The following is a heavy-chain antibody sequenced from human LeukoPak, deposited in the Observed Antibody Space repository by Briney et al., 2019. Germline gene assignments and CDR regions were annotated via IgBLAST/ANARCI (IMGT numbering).Heavy chain of an antibody. J-gene: IGHJ5*02. CDR2: IKSDGSNT. V-gene: IGHV3-74*01. D-gene: IGHD3-22*01. CDR1: GFTFSSYW. CDR3: ARDYGDYYDSSGYSDFGP. Sequence: GGSLRLSCAASGFTFSSYWMHWVRQAPGKGLVWVSRIKSDGSNTNYADSVKGRFTISRDNAKNTLHLQMNSLRAEDTAVYYCARDYGDYYDSSGYSDFGPWGQGTLVTVSS.